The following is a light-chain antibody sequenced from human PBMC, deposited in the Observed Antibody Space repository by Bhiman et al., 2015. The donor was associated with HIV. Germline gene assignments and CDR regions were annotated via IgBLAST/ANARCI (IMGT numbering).Light chain of an antibody. CDR1: SSNIGNNY. CDR2: GNN. J-gene: IGLJ2*01. CDR3: VVWEDSLSVVV. Sequence: QSVLTQPPSVSAAPGQKVTISCSGSSSNIGNNYVSWYQQLPGTAPKLLIYGNNNRPSGVPDRFSGSKSGTSASLAISGLRSEDEADYYCVVWEDSLSVVVFGGGTKLTVL. V-gene: IGLV1-47*02.